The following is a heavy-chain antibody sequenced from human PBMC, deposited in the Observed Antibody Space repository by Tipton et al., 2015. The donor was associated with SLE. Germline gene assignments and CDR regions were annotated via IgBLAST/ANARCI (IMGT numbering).Heavy chain of an antibody. J-gene: IGHJ3*01. Sequence: TLSLTCTVSGGSISSSSYYWGWIRQPPGKGLEWIGSIYYSGSTYYNPSLKSRVTISVDTSKNQFSLKLSSVTVADTAVYYCARHGEVGAKGMDVWGQGTMVTVSS. V-gene: IGHV4-39*01. D-gene: IGHD1-26*01. CDR2: IYYSGST. CDR3: ARHGEVGAKGMDV. CDR1: GGSISSSSYY.